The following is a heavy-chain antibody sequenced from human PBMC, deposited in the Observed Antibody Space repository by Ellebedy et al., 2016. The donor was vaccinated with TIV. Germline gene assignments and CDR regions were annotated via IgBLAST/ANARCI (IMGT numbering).Heavy chain of an antibody. Sequence: GESLKISCAASGFTFNSYAMHWVRQAPGKGLEWVAVISYEGSSKYYADSVKGRFTISRDNSMTTLYLEMNSLRAEDTAVYYCARDLDKSSGWYGGAAYWGQGTLVTVSS. CDR2: ISYEGSSK. J-gene: IGHJ4*02. CDR3: ARDLDKSSGWYGGAAY. D-gene: IGHD6-19*01. CDR1: GFTFNSYA. V-gene: IGHV3-30-3*01.